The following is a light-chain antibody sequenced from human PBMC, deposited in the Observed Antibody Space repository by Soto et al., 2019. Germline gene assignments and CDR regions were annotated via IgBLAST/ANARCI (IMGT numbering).Light chain of an antibody. CDR3: QQYGSSPPYP. CDR1: QSVTSNY. Sequence: EIVLTQSPGTLSLSPGERATLSCRASQSVTSNYLAWYQQKPGQAPRLLIFGASNRATGIPDRLSGSGTGTDVTLTTTRLEPEDCAVYYCQQYGSSPPYPFGRGTRLEIK. J-gene: IGKJ5*01. CDR2: GAS. V-gene: IGKV3-20*01.